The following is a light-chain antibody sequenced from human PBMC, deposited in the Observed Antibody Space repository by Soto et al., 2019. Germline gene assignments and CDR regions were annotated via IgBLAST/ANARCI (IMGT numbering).Light chain of an antibody. J-gene: IGKJ1*01. Sequence: DIVMTQSPDSLAVSLGKRATINCKSSHSVLFSPNNKNYLAWYQQKPGQPPKLLIYWASTRESGVPDRFSGSGSGTDFTLTISSLQAEDVAVYYCQQYYSTPPITFGQGTKVEIK. CDR3: QQYYSTPPIT. CDR2: WAS. V-gene: IGKV4-1*01. CDR1: HSVLFSPNNKNY.